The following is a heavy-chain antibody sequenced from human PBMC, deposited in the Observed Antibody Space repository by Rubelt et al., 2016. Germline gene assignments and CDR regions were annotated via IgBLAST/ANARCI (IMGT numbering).Heavy chain of an antibody. CDR1: GGSISSSSYY. Sequence: QLQLQESGPGLVKPSETLSLTCTVSGGSISSSSYYWGWIRQPPGKGLEWIGRIYYSGSTYSNPSLTSRVTISVDTSKNQISLRLSSMTAAETAVYYCARVYTGSDIWGQGTMVTVSS. CDR3: ARVYTGSDI. CDR2: IYYSGST. J-gene: IGHJ3*02. V-gene: IGHV4-39*07. D-gene: IGHD3-16*01.